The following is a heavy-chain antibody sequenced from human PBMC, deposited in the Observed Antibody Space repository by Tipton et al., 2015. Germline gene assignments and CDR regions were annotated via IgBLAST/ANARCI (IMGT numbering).Heavy chain of an antibody. Sequence: TLSLTCSVSGGSINSYYWSWIRQPPGKGLEWIGYIYYSGSTKYNPSLKSRVTTSVDTSKNQFSLRLSSVTAADTAVYYCAREFCGGDCSFRYYYGMDVWGQGTTVTVSS. CDR1: GGSINSYY. CDR2: IYYSGST. J-gene: IGHJ6*02. CDR3: AREFCGGDCSFRYYYGMDV. D-gene: IGHD2-21*02. V-gene: IGHV4-59*01.